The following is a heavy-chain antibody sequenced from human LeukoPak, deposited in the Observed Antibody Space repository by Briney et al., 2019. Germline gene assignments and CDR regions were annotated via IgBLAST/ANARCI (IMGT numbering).Heavy chain of an antibody. CDR1: GFIFTSYA. J-gene: IGHJ4*02. V-gene: IGHV3-23*01. D-gene: IGHD4-17*01. Sequence: PTGGSLRLSCPASGFIFTSYAMSWVRQAPGKGLEWVSTISVAGGDTFYADSVRGRFTVSRDNSKTSLYLHMNSLRAADTAVYYCAKLSLGDFDYFDYWGQGTLVTVSS. CDR3: AKLSLGDFDYFDY. CDR2: ISVAGGDT.